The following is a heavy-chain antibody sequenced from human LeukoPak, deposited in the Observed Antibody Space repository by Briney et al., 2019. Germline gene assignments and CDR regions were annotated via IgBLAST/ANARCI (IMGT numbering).Heavy chain of an antibody. J-gene: IGHJ2*01. CDR3: AKLGTYFYFDF. CDR2: ISWSGSDT. V-gene: IGHV3-23*01. D-gene: IGHD7-27*01. Sequence: GGTLRLSCAASGFNFSPYCMSWIRQAPGKGLEWVAGISWSGSDTYYADSVNGRFTISRQNFKNTLDLPMNSPRADARVVYYCAKLGTYFYFDFWGRGSLVTVSS. CDR1: GFNFSPYC.